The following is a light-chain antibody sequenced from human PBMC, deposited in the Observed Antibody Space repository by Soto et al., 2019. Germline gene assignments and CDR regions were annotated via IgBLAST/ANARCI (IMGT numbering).Light chain of an antibody. CDR1: QSVSSY. V-gene: IGKV3-11*01. CDR2: DAS. CDR3: QQRSNWTIT. J-gene: IGKJ5*01. Sequence: TQSPSTLSASVGDRVTITCRASQSVSSYLAWYQQKPGQAPRLLIYDASNRATGIPARFSGSGSGTDFTLTISSLEPEDFAVYYCQQRSNWTITFGQGTRLEIK.